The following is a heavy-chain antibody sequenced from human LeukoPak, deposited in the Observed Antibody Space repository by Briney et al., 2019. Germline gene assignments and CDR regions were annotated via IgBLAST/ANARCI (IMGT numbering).Heavy chain of an antibody. Sequence: SGGSLRLSCAASGFTFGSYWMSWVRQAPGKGLEWVANIKQEGSEKYYVDSVKGRFTISRDNAKNSLYLQMNSLRAEDTAVYYCARVIMGSLDYWGQGTLVTVSS. CDR1: GFTFGSYW. V-gene: IGHV3-7*05. CDR3: ARVIMGSLDY. J-gene: IGHJ4*02. CDR2: IKQEGSEK. D-gene: IGHD3-10*01.